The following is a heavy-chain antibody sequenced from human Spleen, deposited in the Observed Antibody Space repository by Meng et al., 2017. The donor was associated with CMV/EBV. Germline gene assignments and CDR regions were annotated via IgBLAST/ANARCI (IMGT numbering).Heavy chain of an antibody. CDR1: GFTFSSHW. V-gene: IGHV3-74*03. CDR3: ARTPSISKIVVITTDGFDI. CDR2: INIDGKIT. D-gene: IGHD3-22*01. Sequence: GGSLRLSCAASGFTFSSHWMHWVRQAPGKGLVWVSRINIDGKITTYADSVKGRFTISRDNAKNTLYLEMNSLGAEDTAVYYCARTPSISKIVVITTDGFDIWGQGTMVTVSS. J-gene: IGHJ3*02.